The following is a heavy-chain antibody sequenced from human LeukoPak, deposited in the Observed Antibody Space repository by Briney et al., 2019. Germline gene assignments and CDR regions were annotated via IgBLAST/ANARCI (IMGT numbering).Heavy chain of an antibody. CDR1: GFTFSSYD. J-gene: IGHJ4*02. CDR2: LWYDGSNT. V-gene: IGHV3-33*01. D-gene: IGHD1-14*01. Sequence: GGSLRLSCVASGFTFSSYDMHWVRQAPGKGLEWVAVLWYDGSNTYYADSVKGRFTISRDNSKNTLYLQMNSLRAEDTAVYYCAREKDRVFDYWGQGTLATASS. CDR3: AREKDRVFDY.